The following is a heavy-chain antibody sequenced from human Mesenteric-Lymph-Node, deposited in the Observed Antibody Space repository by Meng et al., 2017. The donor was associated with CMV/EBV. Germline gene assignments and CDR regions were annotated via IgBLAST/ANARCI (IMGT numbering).Heavy chain of an antibody. J-gene: IGHJ4*02. CDR1: GFTFSSYW. V-gene: IGHV3-7*03. CDR2: IKQDGSEK. CDR3: AKDINVDFWSGSHFDY. D-gene: IGHD3-3*01. Sequence: GESLKISCAASGFTFSSYWMSWVRQAPGKGLEWVANIKQDGSEKYYVDSVKGRFTISRDNAKNSLYLQMNSLRAEDTALYYCAKDINVDFWSGSHFDYWGQGTLVTVSS.